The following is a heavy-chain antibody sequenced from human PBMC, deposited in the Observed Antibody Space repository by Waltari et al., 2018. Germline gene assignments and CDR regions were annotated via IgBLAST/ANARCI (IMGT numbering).Heavy chain of an antibody. D-gene: IGHD2-2*01. J-gene: IGHJ5*02. Sequence: QAQLQESGPGLVKPSQTLSLTCTVSGGSMSSDTYWWTWIRQPAGKGLECVGRIYSRGTTNYHPSRESRVTISLDTSKNQFSLRLRSVTAADTAIYYCTRGGAPDANWFDPWGQGTLVTVSS. V-gene: IGHV4-61*02. CDR2: IYSRGTT. CDR3: TRGGAPDANWFDP. CDR1: GGSMSSDTYW.